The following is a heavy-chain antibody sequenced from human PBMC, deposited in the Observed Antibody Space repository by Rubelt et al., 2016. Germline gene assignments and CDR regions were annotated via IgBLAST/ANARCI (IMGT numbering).Heavy chain of an antibody. V-gene: IGHV5-51*03. J-gene: IGHJ4*02. CDR2: IYPGDSDA. D-gene: IGHD1-1*01. Sequence: EEQLVQSGTEVKKPGESLKIACKGSGYSFTNYWIGWVRQMPGKGLEWRGIIYPGDSDARYSPSFQGQVTMSVDKSTGTAYRRSSSLKPSDTAMYYCSRRTTWNPDCWGQGTLVTVSS. CDR1: GYSFTNYW. CDR3: SRRTTWNPDC.